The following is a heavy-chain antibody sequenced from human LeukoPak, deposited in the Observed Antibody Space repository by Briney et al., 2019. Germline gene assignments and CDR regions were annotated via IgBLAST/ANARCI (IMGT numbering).Heavy chain of an antibody. D-gene: IGHD3-3*01. CDR1: GYTFTSYG. Sequence: GASVKVSCKASGYTFTSYGISWVRQAPGQGLEWMGWISAYNGNTNYAQKLQGRVTMTTDTYTSTAYMELRSLRSDDTAVYYCARDQSSALGDRYYDFCSGYYISWFDPWGQGTLVTVSS. CDR2: ISAYNGNT. J-gene: IGHJ5*02. CDR3: ARDQSSALGDRYYDFCSGYYISWFDP. V-gene: IGHV1-18*01.